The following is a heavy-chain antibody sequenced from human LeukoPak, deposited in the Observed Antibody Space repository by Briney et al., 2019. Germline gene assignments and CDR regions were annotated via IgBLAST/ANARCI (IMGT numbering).Heavy chain of an antibody. J-gene: IGHJ4*02. CDR1: GFTFGSYA. D-gene: IGHD3-22*01. Sequence: HPGRSLRLSCAASGFTFGSYAMHWVRQAPGKGLEWVAVISYDGSNKYYADSVKGRFTISRDNSKNTLYLQMNSLRAEDTAVYYCARELYDSSGYPFDYWGQGTLVTVSS. V-gene: IGHV3-30-3*01. CDR3: ARELYDSSGYPFDY. CDR2: ISYDGSNK.